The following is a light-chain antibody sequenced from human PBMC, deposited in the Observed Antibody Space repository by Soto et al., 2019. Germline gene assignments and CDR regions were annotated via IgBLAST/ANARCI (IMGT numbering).Light chain of an antibody. V-gene: IGKV4-1*01. J-gene: IGKJ2*01. Sequence: DIVMTQFPDSLAVSLGERATINCKSSQSVLYSPSNKQYLAWFQQKPGQPPKLLIYWASTRESGVPDRFSGSGSGTDFTLTISILQAEDVAVYYCQQYCETPPTFGQGTKLEIK. CDR2: WAS. CDR1: QSVLYSPSNKQY. CDR3: QQYCETPPT.